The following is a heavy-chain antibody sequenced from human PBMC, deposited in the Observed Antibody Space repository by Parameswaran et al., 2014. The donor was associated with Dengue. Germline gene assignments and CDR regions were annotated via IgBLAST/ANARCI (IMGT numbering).Heavy chain of an antibody. CDR3: RETYYYDSSGYYYGNVDY. Sequence: WIRQPPGKGLEWVGRIKSKTDGGTTDYAAPVKGRFTISRDDSKNTLYLQMNSLKTEDTAVYYCRETYYYDSSGYYYGNVDYWGQGTLVTVSS. D-gene: IGHD3-22*01. V-gene: IGHV3-15*01. J-gene: IGHJ4*02. CDR2: IKSKTDGGTT.